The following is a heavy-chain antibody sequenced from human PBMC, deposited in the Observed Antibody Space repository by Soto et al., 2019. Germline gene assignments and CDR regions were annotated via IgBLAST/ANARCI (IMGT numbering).Heavy chain of an antibody. D-gene: IGHD1-1*01. CDR2: IYYSGST. CDR3: ARALGTSHVGYYYYYYGMDV. Sequence: QVQLQESGPGLVKPSETLSLTCTVSGGSVSSGSYYWSWIRQPPGKGLEWIGYIYYSGSTNYNPSLKSRVTISVDTSNNQFSLKLSSVTAADTAVYYCARALGTSHVGYYYYYYGMDVWGQGTTVTVSS. V-gene: IGHV4-61*01. J-gene: IGHJ6*02. CDR1: GGSVSSGSYY.